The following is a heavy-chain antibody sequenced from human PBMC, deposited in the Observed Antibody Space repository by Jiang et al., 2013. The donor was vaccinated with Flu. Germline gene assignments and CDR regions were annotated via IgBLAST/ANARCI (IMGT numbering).Heavy chain of an antibody. D-gene: IGHD6-19*01. CDR2: IYYSGST. V-gene: IGHV4-39*07. Sequence: EWIGSIYYSGSTNYNPSLKSRVTISVDTSKNQFSLKLSSVTAADTAVYYCARVGIVATHSGWYQVPFDYWGQGTLVTVSS. CDR3: ARVGIVATHSGWYQVPFDY. J-gene: IGHJ4*02.